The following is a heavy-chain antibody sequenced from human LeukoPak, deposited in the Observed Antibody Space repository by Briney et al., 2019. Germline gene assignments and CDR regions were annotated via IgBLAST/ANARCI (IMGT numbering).Heavy chain of an antibody. J-gene: IGHJ4*02. V-gene: IGHV3-23*01. Sequence: GGSLRLPCTASGFTFSNHAMTWVRQAPGKGLEWVSAIGGDGRGTDYADSVKGRFTISRDNSKNTMYLAMNSLRADDTARYYCARRVGGTPDYWGPGTLVTVSS. CDR1: GFTFSNHA. CDR3: ARRVGGTPDY. D-gene: IGHD1-26*01. CDR2: IGGDGRGT.